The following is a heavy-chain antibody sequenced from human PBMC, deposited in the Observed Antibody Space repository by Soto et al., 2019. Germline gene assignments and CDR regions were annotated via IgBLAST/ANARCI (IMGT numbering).Heavy chain of an antibody. CDR2: IYYSGSN. D-gene: IGHD5-18*01. Sequence: ETLSLTCTVSGGSVSSVSYYWSWIRQPPGKGLELIGYIYYSGSNKYNPSLKSRVTISVDTSKNQFSLKLSSVTAADTAVYYCARDLQRGYSYAYGAFYXWGQGTMVTVS. CDR3: ARDLQRGYSYAYGAFYX. V-gene: IGHV4-61*01. J-gene: IGHJ3*02. CDR1: GGSVSSVSYY.